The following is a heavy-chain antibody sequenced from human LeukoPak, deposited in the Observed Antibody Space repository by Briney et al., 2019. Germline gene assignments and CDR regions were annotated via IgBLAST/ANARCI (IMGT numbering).Heavy chain of an antibody. D-gene: IGHD6-19*01. CDR1: GYSFTSYW. J-gene: IGHJ3*02. Sequence: GESLKISCKGSGYSFTSYWIGWVRQMPGKGLEWMGIIYPGDSDTRYSPSFQGQVTISADKSISTAYLQWSSLKASDTAMYYCASSPSYSSGWYDLDAFDIWGQGTMVTVSS. CDR2: IYPGDSDT. V-gene: IGHV5-51*01. CDR3: ASSPSYSSGWYDLDAFDI.